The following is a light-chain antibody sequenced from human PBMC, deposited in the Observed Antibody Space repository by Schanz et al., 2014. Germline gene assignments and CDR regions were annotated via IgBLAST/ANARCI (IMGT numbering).Light chain of an antibody. CDR2: DAF. CDR3: QQYNTWPPKYT. CDR1: QSVSSSY. Sequence: EIVLTQSPGTLSLSPGERATLSCRASQSVSSSYLAWYQQKPGQAPRLLIYDAFNRATGIPARFSGSGSGTEFTLTISSLQSEDFAIYYCQQYNTWPPKYTFGQGTKLEIK. J-gene: IGKJ2*01. V-gene: IGKV3-15*01.